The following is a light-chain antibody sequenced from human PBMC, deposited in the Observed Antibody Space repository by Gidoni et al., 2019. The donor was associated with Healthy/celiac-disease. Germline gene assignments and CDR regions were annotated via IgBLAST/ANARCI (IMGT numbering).Light chain of an antibody. CDR2: AAS. V-gene: IGKV1-39*01. CDR3: QQSYSTLGWT. J-gene: IGKJ1*01. CDR1: QSISSY. Sequence: DIQMTQSPSSLSASVGDRVTITCRASQSISSYLNWYQQKPEKAPKLLIYAASSLQSGVPSRFSGSGSGTDFTLTISSLQPEDFATYYCQQSYSTLGWTFGQGTKVEIK.